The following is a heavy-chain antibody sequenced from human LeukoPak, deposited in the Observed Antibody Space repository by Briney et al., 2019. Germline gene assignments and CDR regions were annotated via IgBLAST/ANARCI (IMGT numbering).Heavy chain of an antibody. Sequence: PGGSLRLSCAASGFTFSSYSMNWVRQAPGKGLEWDSYISSSSSTIYYADSVKGRFTISRDNAKNSLYLQMNSLRDEDTAVYYCARDPGDFWSGYHLDYWGQGTLVTVSS. CDR2: ISSSSSTI. D-gene: IGHD3-3*01. V-gene: IGHV3-48*02. CDR3: ARDPGDFWSGYHLDY. CDR1: GFTFSSYS. J-gene: IGHJ4*02.